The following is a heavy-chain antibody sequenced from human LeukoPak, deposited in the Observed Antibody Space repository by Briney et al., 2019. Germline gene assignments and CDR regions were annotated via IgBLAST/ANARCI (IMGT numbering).Heavy chain of an antibody. CDR3: ARDPSVYCSSTSCPMGMDV. CDR2: INPNTGGT. CDR1: GYSFTVYY. D-gene: IGHD2-2*01. J-gene: IGHJ6*02. Sequence: ASVKVSCKASGYSFTVYYMHWVRRAPGQGLEWMGWINPNTGGTNYAQKLQGRVTTTTDTSTSTAYMELRSLRSDDTAVYYCARDPSVYCSSTSCPMGMDVWGQGTTVTVSS. V-gene: IGHV1-2*02.